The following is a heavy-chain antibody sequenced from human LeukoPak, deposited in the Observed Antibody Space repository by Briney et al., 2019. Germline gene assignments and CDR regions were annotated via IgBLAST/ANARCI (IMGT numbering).Heavy chain of an antibody. Sequence: GGSLRLSCAASGFTFSSYSMNWVRQAPGKGLEWVSSISSSSSYIYYADSVKGRFTISRDNSKNTLYLQMNSLRAEDTAVYYCAKGTYYYDSSGYYRDDYWGQGTLVTVSS. CDR2: ISSSSSYI. CDR1: GFTFSSYS. V-gene: IGHV3-21*04. CDR3: AKGTYYYDSSGYYRDDY. D-gene: IGHD3-22*01. J-gene: IGHJ4*02.